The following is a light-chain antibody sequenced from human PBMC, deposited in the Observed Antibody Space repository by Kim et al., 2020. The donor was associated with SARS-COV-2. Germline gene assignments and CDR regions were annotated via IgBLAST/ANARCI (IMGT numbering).Light chain of an antibody. Sequence: ALGQTGRITCQGDSLRTYYASWYQQKPGQAPVLVIYAKNNRPSGIPDRFSGSSSGNTASLTIAGAQAEDEADYYCNSRDSSGNHVVFGGGTQLTVL. CDR3: NSRDSSGNHVV. J-gene: IGLJ2*01. V-gene: IGLV3-19*01. CDR1: SLRTYY. CDR2: AKN.